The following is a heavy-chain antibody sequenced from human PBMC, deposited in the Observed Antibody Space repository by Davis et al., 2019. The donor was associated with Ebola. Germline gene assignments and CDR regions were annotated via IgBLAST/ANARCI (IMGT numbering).Heavy chain of an antibody. CDR1: GFVFSSYV. V-gene: IGHV3-48*03. CDR2: VGRSGDVK. CDR3: VRGFDS. Sequence: GGSLRLSCAASGFVFSSYVMSWVRRAPGKGLEWIAYVGRSGDVKYYADSVKGRFTISRNNAQKSLFLQMSGLRLEDTAVYYCVRGFDSWGQGTLVTVSS. J-gene: IGHJ4*02.